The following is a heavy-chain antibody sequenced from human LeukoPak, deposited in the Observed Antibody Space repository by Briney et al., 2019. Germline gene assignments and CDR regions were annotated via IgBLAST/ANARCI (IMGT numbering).Heavy chain of an antibody. CDR2: IYYSGST. CDR3: ASHGGWVGDLRFDY. J-gene: IGHJ4*02. D-gene: IGHD3-10*01. CDR1: GYSISSGYY. V-gene: IGHV4-38-2*02. Sequence: SETLSLTCTLSGYSISSGYYWGWIRQPPGKGLEWIGSIYYSGSTYYNPSLKSRVTISVDTSKNQFSLKLSSVTAADTAVYYCASHGGWVGDLRFDYWGQGTLVTVSS.